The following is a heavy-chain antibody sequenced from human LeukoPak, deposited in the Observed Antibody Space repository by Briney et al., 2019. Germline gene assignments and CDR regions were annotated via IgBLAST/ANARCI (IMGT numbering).Heavy chain of an antibody. J-gene: IGHJ4*02. CDR1: GYTFTSYG. CDR3: ARWGYYDSSGYYCNDY. CDR2: ISAYNGNT. Sequence: ASVKVSCKASGYTFTSYGISWVRQAPGQGLEWMGWISAYNGNTNYAQKPQGRVTMTTDTSTSTAYMELRSLRSDDTAVYYCARWGYYDSSGYYCNDYWGQGTLVTVSS. V-gene: IGHV1-18*01. D-gene: IGHD3-22*01.